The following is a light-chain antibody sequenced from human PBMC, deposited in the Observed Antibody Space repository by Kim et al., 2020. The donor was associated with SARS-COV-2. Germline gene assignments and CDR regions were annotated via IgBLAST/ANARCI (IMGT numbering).Light chain of an antibody. CDR1: SSDVGGYND. CDR2: DVS. J-gene: IGLJ3*02. CDR3: CSYAGSYSWV. Sequence: GQSVTISCTGTSSDVGGYNDVSWYQQHPGTAPKVMIYDVSKRPSGVPDRFSGSKYGNTASLTISGLQVEDEADYYCCSYAGSYSWVFGGGTQLTV. V-gene: IGLV2-11*01.